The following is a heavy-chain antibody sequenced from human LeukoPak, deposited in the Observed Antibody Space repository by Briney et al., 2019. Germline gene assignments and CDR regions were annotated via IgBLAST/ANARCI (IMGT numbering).Heavy chain of an antibody. CDR1: GFTFSSYG. D-gene: IGHD3-10*01. J-gene: IGHJ3*02. CDR3: ARGRSITLLRGVAMSDGFDI. Sequence: GGSLRLSCAASGFTFSSYGMNWVRQAPGKGLEWVSFIDTSGRYVYYGDSVKGRFTVSRDNAKNLLFLQMNGMRAEDTALYYCARGRSITLLRGVAMSDGFDIWGQGAMVAVSS. CDR2: IDTSGRYV. V-gene: IGHV3-21*06.